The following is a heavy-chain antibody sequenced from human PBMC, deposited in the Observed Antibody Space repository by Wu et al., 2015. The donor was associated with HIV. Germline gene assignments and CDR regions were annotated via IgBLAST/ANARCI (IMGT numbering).Heavy chain of an antibody. Sequence: QVQLVQSGAEVKMPGASVKASCKASGYTFTVYYIHWVRQAPGQGLEWLGWISPNSGDTDYAQNFQGRVTMTRDTSISTAYMELSRLRSDDTAVYYCARWXPSWNNYYPSYYFDYWGQGALVTVSS. D-gene: IGHD3-10*01. CDR3: ARWXPSWNNYYPSYYFDY. CDR2: ISPNSGDT. J-gene: IGHJ4*02. CDR1: GYTFTVYY. V-gene: IGHV1-2*02.